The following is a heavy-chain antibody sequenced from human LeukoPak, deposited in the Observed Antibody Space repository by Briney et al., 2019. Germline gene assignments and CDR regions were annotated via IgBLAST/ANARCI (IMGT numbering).Heavy chain of an antibody. CDR2: VNTVSSYI. CDR1: GFTFSDYS. Sequence: GGSLRLSCAASGFTFSDYSMNWVRQAPGKGLEWVASVNTVSSYIYYADSMRGRFTISRDNAKNSLFLQMNSLRAEDTAVYYCARDLGHDGNHFDYWGQGTLVSVSS. CDR3: ARDLGHDGNHFDY. D-gene: IGHD4-23*01. J-gene: IGHJ4*02. V-gene: IGHV3-21*01.